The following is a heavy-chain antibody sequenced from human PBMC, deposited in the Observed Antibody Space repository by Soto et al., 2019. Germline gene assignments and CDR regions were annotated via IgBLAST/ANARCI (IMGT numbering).Heavy chain of an antibody. CDR1: GGTFSSYA. CDR3: ASTISSIAARPGFDP. Sequence: SVKVSCKASGGTFSSYAISWVRQAPGQGLEWMGGIIPIFGTANYAQKFQGRVTITADESTSTAYMELSSLRSEDTAVYYCASTISSIAARPGFDPWGQGTLVTVSS. CDR2: IIPIFGTA. J-gene: IGHJ5*02. D-gene: IGHD6-6*01. V-gene: IGHV1-69*13.